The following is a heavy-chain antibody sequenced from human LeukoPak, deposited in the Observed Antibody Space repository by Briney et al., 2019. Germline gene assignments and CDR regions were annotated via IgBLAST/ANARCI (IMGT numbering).Heavy chain of an antibody. CDR2: ISYSGST. Sequence: SETLSLTCTVSGXSISSSTYYWGWIRQPPGKGLESIRTISYSGSTYYNPSLKRRVTISVDTYKNQFSLKLTSVTAADTAIYFSARLTAVTAGLAYFDYWGQGTLVTVSS. CDR3: ARLTAVTAGLAYFDY. J-gene: IGHJ4*02. D-gene: IGHD4-17*01. CDR1: GXSISSSTYY. V-gene: IGHV4-39*01.